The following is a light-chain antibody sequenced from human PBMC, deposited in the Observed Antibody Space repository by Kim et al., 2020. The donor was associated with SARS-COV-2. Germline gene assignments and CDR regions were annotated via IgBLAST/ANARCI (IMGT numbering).Light chain of an antibody. V-gene: IGKV3-20*01. J-gene: IGKJ1*01. CDR1: QSVHSTF. Sequence: APGQGATLSCRASQSVHSTFLAWYQQKPGQAPRLLIYGSSSRAPGIPDRFSGRGSGTDFTLTISRLEAEDFALYYCQQYGVAPWTFGQGTKVDIK. CDR2: GSS. CDR3: QQYGVAPWT.